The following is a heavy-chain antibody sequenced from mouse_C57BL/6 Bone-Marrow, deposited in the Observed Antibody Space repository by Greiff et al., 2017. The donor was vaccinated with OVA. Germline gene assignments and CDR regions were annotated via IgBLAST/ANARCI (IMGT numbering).Heavy chain of an antibody. CDR1: GFNIKDDY. J-gene: IGHJ4*01. V-gene: IGHV14-4*01. D-gene: IGHD2-3*01. CDR3: TTGDGYMRGNYAMDY. CDR2: IDPENGDT. Sequence: EVKVEESGAELVRPGASVKLSCTASGFNIKDDYMHWVKQRPEQGLEWIGWIDPENGDTEYASKFQGKATITADTSSNTAYLQLSSLTSEDTAVYYCTTGDGYMRGNYAMDYWGQGTSVTVSS.